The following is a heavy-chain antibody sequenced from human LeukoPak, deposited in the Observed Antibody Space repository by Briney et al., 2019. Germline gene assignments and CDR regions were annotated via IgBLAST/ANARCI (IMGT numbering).Heavy chain of an antibody. V-gene: IGHV3-74*01. CDR1: GFTFSSYW. CDR2: INTDGSGT. J-gene: IGHJ5*02. Sequence: GGSLTLSCAASGFTFSSYWMHWVRQAPGKGLVWVSRINTDGSGTTYADSMKGRFTISRDNAKNTLYLQRNSLRAEDTAVYYCARGLGSPVPTWFDPWGQGTLVTVSS. CDR3: ARGLGSPVPTWFDP. D-gene: IGHD3-16*01.